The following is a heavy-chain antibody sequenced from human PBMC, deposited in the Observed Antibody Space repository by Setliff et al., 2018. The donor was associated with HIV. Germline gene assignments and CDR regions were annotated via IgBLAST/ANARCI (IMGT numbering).Heavy chain of an antibody. D-gene: IGHD1-1*01. V-gene: IGHV4-61*02. CDR1: GASISSGGYY. J-gene: IGHJ6*03. Sequence: SETLSLTCTVSGASISSGGYYWSWIRQPAGKGLEWIGRIHTSGTTNYNPSLQSRVTISADTSKNQFSLKLYSVTAADTAVYFCAGELESSQYYYYYMDVWGKGTTVTVSS. CDR2: IHTSGTT. CDR3: AGELESSQYYYYYMDV.